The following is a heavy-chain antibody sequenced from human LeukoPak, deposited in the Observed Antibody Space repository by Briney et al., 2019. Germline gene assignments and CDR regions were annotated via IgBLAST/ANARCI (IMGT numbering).Heavy chain of an antibody. CDR3: ARVPPYSSSWYGWFDP. D-gene: IGHD6-13*01. Sequence: ASVKVSCKASGYTFTSYGISWVRQAPGQGLEWMGWISAYNGNTNYAQKLQGRVTMTTDTSTSTAYMELRSLRSDDTAVYYCARVPPYSSSWYGWFDPWGQGTLVTVSS. J-gene: IGHJ5*02. CDR2: ISAYNGNT. CDR1: GYTFTSYG. V-gene: IGHV1-18*01.